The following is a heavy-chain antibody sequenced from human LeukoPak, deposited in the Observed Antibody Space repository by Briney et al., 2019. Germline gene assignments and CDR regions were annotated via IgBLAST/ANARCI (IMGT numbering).Heavy chain of an antibody. CDR3: VRYIYGLWNNWFDP. D-gene: IGHD5-18*01. Sequence: GGSLRLSCAASGFTFSSYAMSWVRLAPGKGLEWVSAISGSGGTTYYADSVKGRYTISRDNSKNTLYLQMNSLRAEDTAVYYCVRYIYGLWNNWFDPWGQGTLVTVSS. J-gene: IGHJ5*02. CDR1: GFTFSSYA. V-gene: IGHV3-23*01. CDR2: ISGSGGTT.